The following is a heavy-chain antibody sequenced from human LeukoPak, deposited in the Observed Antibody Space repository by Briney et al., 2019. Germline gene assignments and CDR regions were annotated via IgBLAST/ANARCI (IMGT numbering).Heavy chain of an antibody. CDR3: ARDLESYGSC. V-gene: IGHV3-30*04. CDR1: GFTFSSYA. J-gene: IGHJ4*02. D-gene: IGHD5-18*01. CDR2: ISYDGSNK. Sequence: GGSLRLSCAASGFTFSSYAMHWVRQAPGKGLDWVAVISYDGSNKYYADSVKGRFTISRDNSKNTLYLQMNSLRVEDTAVYYCARDLESYGSCWGQGTLVTVSS.